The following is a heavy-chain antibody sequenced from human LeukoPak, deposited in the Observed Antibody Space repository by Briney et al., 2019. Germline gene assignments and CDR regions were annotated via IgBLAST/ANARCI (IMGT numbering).Heavy chain of an antibody. CDR1: GFTFSSYA. V-gene: IGHV3-23*01. CDR2: ISGSGGST. CDR3: AKEYSGSYYFY. Sequence: GGSLRLSCAASGFTFSSYAMSWVRQAPGKGLKWVSAISGSGGSTYYADSVKGRFTISRDNSKSTLYLQMNSLRAEDTAVYYCAKEYSGSYYFYWGQGTLVTVSS. J-gene: IGHJ4*02. D-gene: IGHD1-26*01.